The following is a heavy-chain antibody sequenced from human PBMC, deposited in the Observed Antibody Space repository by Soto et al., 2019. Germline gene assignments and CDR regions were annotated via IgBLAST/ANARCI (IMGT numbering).Heavy chain of an antibody. CDR3: ATVSQDTAMYYGLDV. CDR1: WDSVSSNIAV. D-gene: IGHD5-18*01. CDR2: TYYRSKWYN. J-gene: IGHJ6*02. V-gene: IGHV6-1*01. Sequence: TLSLTCVISWDSVSSNIAVCNWIRHSPSRGLEWLGRTYYRSKWYNDYAVSVKSRININPDTTKNQFSLQLNSVTPEDTAVYYCATVSQDTAMYYGLDVWGQGTKVTVSS.